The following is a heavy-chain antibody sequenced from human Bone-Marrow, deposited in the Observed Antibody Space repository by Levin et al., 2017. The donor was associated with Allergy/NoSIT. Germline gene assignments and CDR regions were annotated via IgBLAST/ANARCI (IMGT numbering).Heavy chain of an antibody. V-gene: IGHV4-61*02. J-gene: IGHJ5*02. CDR1: GDSINNTNHY. CDR2: MFAGGAA. Sequence: NASETLSLTCTVSGDSINNTNHYWSWIRQPAGKGLEWIGRMFAGGAATYNRSLRSRVTISIDTSKNQFSLKLTSVTAADTAVYYCARDETFNCWHTGWFDPWGQGTLVTVSS. CDR3: ARDETFNCWHTGWFDP. D-gene: IGHD1-20*01.